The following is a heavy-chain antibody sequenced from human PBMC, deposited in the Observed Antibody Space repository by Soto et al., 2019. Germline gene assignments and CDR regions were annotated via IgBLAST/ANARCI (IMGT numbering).Heavy chain of an antibody. V-gene: IGHV3-33*01. J-gene: IGHJ6*02. CDR1: GFTFSSYG. D-gene: IGHD3-10*01. Sequence: QVQLVESGGGVVQPGRSLRLSCAASGFTFSSYGMHWVRQAPGKGLEWVAVIWYDGSNKYYADSVKGRFTISRDNSKNTLYLEMNSLRAEDTAVYYGGREYGLVWFGEPRDYYYGMDVWGQGTTVTVSS. CDR2: IWYDGSNK. CDR3: GREYGLVWFGEPRDYYYGMDV.